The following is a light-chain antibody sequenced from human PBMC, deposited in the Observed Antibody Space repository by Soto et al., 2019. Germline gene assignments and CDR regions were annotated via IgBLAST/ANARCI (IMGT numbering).Light chain of an antibody. Sequence: QCALTQPPSASGSPGQSVTISCTGTSSDVGGYDYVSWYQHHPGKAPKLMIYEVTKRPSGVPDRFSGSKSGNTASLTVSGLQAADEADYYCSSYAGSNIGVFGTGTKLTVL. CDR2: EVT. V-gene: IGLV2-8*01. CDR1: SSDVGGYDY. J-gene: IGLJ1*01. CDR3: SSYAGSNIGV.